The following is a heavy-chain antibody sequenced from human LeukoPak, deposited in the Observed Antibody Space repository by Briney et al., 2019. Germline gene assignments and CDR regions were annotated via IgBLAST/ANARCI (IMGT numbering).Heavy chain of an antibody. Sequence: PSETLSLTCTVSGGSISSSSYYWGWIRQPPGKGLEWIGSIYYSGSTYYNPSLKSRVTISVDTSKNQFSLKLSSVTAADTAVYYCARGPTMVRGVILLVGWFDPWGQGTLVTVSS. J-gene: IGHJ5*02. V-gene: IGHV4-39*07. CDR2: IYYSGST. D-gene: IGHD3-10*01. CDR1: GGSISSSSYY. CDR3: ARGPTMVRGVILLVGWFDP.